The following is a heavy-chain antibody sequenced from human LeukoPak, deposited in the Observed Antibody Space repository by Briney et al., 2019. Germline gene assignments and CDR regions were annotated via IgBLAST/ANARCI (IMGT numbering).Heavy chain of an antibody. CDR2: FDPEDGET. Sequence: ASVKVSCKVSGYTLTELSMHWVRQAPGKGLEWMGGFDPEDGETIYAQKFQGRVTMTEDTSTDTAYMELSSLRSEDTAVYYCARRYCTNGVCYHSVDYWGQGTLVTVSS. V-gene: IGHV1-24*01. CDR1: GYTLTELS. D-gene: IGHD2-8*01. J-gene: IGHJ4*02. CDR3: ARRYCTNGVCYHSVDY.